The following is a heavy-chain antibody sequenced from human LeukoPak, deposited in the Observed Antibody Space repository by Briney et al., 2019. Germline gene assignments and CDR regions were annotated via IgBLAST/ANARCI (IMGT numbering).Heavy chain of an antibody. CDR3: SATAMVTGYYYYYMDV. CDR2: ISSSGSTI. CDR1: GFTFSDYY. D-gene: IGHD5-18*01. V-gene: IGHV3-11*04. J-gene: IGHJ6*03. Sequence: PGGSLRLSCAASGFTFSDYYMSWIRQAPGKGLEWVSYISSSGSTIYYADSVKGRFTISTDNAKNSLYLQMNSLKAEDTAVYYCSATAMVTGYYYYYMDVWGKGTTVTVSS.